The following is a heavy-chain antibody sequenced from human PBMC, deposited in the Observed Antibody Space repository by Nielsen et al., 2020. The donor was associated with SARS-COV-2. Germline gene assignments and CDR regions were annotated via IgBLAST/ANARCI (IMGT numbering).Heavy chain of an antibody. V-gene: IGHV3-23*01. Sequence: GGSLRLSCVVSGFTISTYGMSWVRQAPGKGLEWVSAIVSSTYYADSVKGRFTVSRDNSKNTLYLQMNSLRAEDTAVYYCAKRSGYTSGWYGDYWGQGTLVTVSS. J-gene: IGHJ4*02. CDR2: IVSST. CDR1: GFTISTYG. CDR3: AKRSGYTSGWYGDY. D-gene: IGHD6-19*01.